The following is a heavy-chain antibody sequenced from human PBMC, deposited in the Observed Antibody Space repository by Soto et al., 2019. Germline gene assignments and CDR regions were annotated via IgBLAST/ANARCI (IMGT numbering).Heavy chain of an antibody. CDR1: GYTFTSYG. Sequence: QVQLVQSGAEVKKPGASVKVSCKASGYTFTSYGISWVRQAPGQGLEWMGWISAYNGNTNYAQKLQGRVTMTTDTATSTAYMELRSLTSDDTAVYYCARDRKLVTVTTGYYYSGMDVWGQGTTVTVSS. D-gene: IGHD4-17*01. CDR3: ARDRKLVTVTTGYYYSGMDV. J-gene: IGHJ6*02. CDR2: ISAYNGNT. V-gene: IGHV1-18*04.